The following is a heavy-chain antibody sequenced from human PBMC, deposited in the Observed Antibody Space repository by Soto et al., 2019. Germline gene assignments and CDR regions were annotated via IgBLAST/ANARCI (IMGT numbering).Heavy chain of an antibody. CDR3: ARENPDCSGGSCYWNAFDI. Sequence: EVQLVESGGGLVQPGGSLRLSCAASGFTFSSYWMSWVRQAPGKGLEWVANIKQDGSEKYYVDSVKGRFTISRDNAKNSLYLQMNSLRAEDTAVYYCARENPDCSGGSCYWNAFDIWGQGTTVTVSS. D-gene: IGHD2-15*01. CDR1: GFTFSSYW. CDR2: IKQDGSEK. J-gene: IGHJ3*02. V-gene: IGHV3-7*01.